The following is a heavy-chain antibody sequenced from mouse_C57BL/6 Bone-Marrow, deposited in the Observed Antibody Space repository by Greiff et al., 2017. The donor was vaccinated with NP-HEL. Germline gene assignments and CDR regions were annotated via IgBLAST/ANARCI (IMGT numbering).Heavy chain of an antibody. V-gene: IGHV1-64*01. Sequence: QVQLKQPGAELVKPGASVKLSCKASGYTFTSYWMHWVKQRPGQGLEWIGMIHPNSGSTNYNEKFKSKATLTVDKSSSTAYMQLSSLTSEDSAVYCGARNGYFLYCYAMDYWGQGTSVTVSS. CDR3: ARNGYFLYCYAMDY. CDR2: IHPNSGST. CDR1: GYTFTSYW. J-gene: IGHJ4*01. D-gene: IGHD2-3*01.